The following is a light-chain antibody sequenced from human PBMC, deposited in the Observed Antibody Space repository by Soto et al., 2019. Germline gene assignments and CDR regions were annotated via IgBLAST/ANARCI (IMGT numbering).Light chain of an antibody. CDR2: KAS. CDR1: QSIDSW. V-gene: IGKV1-5*03. J-gene: IGKJ1*01. CDR3: QPYNSYSRT. Sequence: DIQMTQSPSTLSASVGDRVTITCRASQSIDSWLAWYQHKPGKAPKLLIFKASTLETGVPSRFSGSGSETEFTLTISSLQPDDSATYYCQPYNSYSRTFGQGTKVEFK.